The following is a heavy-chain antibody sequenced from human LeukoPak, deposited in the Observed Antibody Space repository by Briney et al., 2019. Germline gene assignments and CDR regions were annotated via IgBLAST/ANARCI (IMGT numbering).Heavy chain of an antibody. V-gene: IGHV4-59*01. J-gene: IGHJ6*02. CDR1: GGSISSYF. CDR3: ARSFRGYSQGYYYYAMDV. Sequence: PSETLSLTCTVSGGSISSYFWSWIRQSPGKGLEWIGLMYHSGSTNYNPSLKSRVIMSQDTSTNQSSLQVNSVTAADSAVYYCARSFRGYSQGYYYYAMDVWGQGTTVTVFS. CDR2: MYHSGST. D-gene: IGHD5-18*01.